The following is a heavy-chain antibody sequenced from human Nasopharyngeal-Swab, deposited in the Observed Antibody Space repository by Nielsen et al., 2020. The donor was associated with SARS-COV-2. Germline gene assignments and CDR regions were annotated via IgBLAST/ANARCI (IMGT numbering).Heavy chain of an antibody. CDR2: IKQDGSEK. CDR3: ARGGTVTKGRYNWFDP. V-gene: IGHV3-7*01. Sequence: GESLKISCAASGFTFSSYWMSWVRQAPGKGLEWVANIKQDGSEKYYVDSVKGRFTISRDNAKNSLYLQMYSLRAEDTAVYYCARGGTVTKGRYNWFDPWGQGTLVTVSS. D-gene: IGHD4-17*01. J-gene: IGHJ5*02. CDR1: GFTFSSYW.